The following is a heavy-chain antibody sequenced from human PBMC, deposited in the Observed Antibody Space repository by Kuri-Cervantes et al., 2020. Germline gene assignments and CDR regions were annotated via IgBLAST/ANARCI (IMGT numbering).Heavy chain of an antibody. CDR2: IKQDGSEK. CDR3: ARASGYSYGYQNYYYYGMDV. V-gene: IGHV3-7*01. CDR1: GFTFSSCW. J-gene: IGHJ6*02. D-gene: IGHD5-18*01. Sequence: GGSLRLSCAASGFTFSSCWMSWVRQAPGRGLEWVANIKQDGSEKYYVDSVKGRFTISRDNAKNSLYLQMNSLRAEDTAVYYCARASGYSYGYQNYYYYGMDVWGQGTTVTGSS.